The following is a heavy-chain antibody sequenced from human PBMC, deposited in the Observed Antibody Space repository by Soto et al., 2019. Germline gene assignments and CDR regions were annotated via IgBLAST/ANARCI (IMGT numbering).Heavy chain of an antibody. V-gene: IGHV3-23*01. CDR3: ARRLTGRTTGDWFDP. CDR2: IGASGDIT. J-gene: IGHJ5*02. Sequence: EVQLLESGGGLVQSGGSLRLSCAASGFSFTNFAMSWVRQAPGKGLEWVAGIGASGDITWYADSVKGRLSISRDNANNSLYLQMNSLRPEDTAVYYCARRLTGRTTGDWFDPWGQGTLVTVSS. CDR1: GFSFTNFA. D-gene: IGHD1-20*01.